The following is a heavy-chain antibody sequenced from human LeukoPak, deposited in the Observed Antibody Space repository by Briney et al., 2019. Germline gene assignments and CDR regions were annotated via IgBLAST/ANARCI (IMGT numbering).Heavy chain of an antibody. V-gene: IGHV3-33*06. Sequence: GGSLRLSCAASGFTFSSYGMHWVRQAPGKGLEWVALIWYDGSNKYYADSVKGRFTISRDNSKNTLFLQMNSLRAEDTAVYYCANYRIQLWQRNDAFDIWGQGTMVTVSS. J-gene: IGHJ3*02. D-gene: IGHD5-18*01. CDR3: ANYRIQLWQRNDAFDI. CDR1: GFTFSSYG. CDR2: IWYDGSNK.